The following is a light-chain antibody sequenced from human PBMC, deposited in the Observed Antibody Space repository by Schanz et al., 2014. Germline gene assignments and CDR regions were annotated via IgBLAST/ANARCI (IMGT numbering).Light chain of an antibody. CDR1: QSVNSNY. CDR2: GAS. V-gene: IGKV3-20*01. Sequence: EVVLTQSPGTLSLSPGERATLSCRASQSVNSNYLAWYQQKPGQAPRLLIYGASSRATGIPDRFSGSGSGTDFTLTISRLEPEDFAVYYCQQYGSSTALTFGGGTKVEIK. CDR3: QQYGSSTALT. J-gene: IGKJ4*01.